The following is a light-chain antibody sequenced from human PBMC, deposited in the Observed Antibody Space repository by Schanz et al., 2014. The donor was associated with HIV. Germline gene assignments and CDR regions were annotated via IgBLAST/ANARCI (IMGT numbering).Light chain of an antibody. J-gene: IGLJ1*01. Sequence: QSVLTQPPSASGTPGQRVTISCSGSSSNIGSNYVYWYQQLPGTAPKLLIYRNNQRPSGVPDRFSGSKSGTSASLAISGLRSEDEADYYCATWDDSLERYVFGTGTKLTVL. CDR3: ATWDDSLERYV. V-gene: IGLV1-47*01. CDR2: RNN. CDR1: SSNIGSNY.